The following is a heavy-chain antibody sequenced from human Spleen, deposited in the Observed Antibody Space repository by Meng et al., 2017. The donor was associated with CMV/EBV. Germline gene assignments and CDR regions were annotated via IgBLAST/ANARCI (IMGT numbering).Heavy chain of an antibody. CDR2: IYSGGST. CDR3: ARDPYSSSSGVAYY. V-gene: IGHV3-66*01. Sequence: GGSLRLSCAASGFTVSSNYMSWVRQAPGKGLEWVSVIYSGGSTYYADSVKGRFTISRDNAKNSLYLQMNSLRAEDTAVYYCARDPYSSSSGVAYYWGQGTLVTVSS. CDR1: GFTVSSNY. D-gene: IGHD6-6*01. J-gene: IGHJ4*02.